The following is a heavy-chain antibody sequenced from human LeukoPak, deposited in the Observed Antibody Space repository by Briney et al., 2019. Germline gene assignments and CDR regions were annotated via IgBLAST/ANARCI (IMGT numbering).Heavy chain of an antibody. Sequence: SETLSLTCAVYGGSFSGYYWSWIRQPPGKGLEWIGEINHSGSTNHNPSLKSRVTISVDTSKNQFSLKLSSVTAADTAVYYCASAIESTHAFDIWGQGTMVTVSS. CDR2: INHSGST. D-gene: IGHD2/OR15-2a*01. CDR1: GGSFSGYY. V-gene: IGHV4-34*01. CDR3: ASAIESTHAFDI. J-gene: IGHJ3*02.